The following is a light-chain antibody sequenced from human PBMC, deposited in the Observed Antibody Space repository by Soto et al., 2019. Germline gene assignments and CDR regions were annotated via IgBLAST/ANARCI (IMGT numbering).Light chain of an antibody. CDR1: QGIGND. V-gene: IGKV1-6*01. Sequence: AIQLTQNPSSLSASVGDRVTISCRASQGIGNDLAWYQQKPGKAPRLLIFAASNLQSGVPSRFSGSGSGTDFTLTISRLQPEDFATYYCLQLYNFSWTFGQGTKV. J-gene: IGKJ1*01. CDR3: LQLYNFSWT. CDR2: AAS.